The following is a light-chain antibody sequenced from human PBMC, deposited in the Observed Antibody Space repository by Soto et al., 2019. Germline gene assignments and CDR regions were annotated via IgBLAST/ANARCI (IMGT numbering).Light chain of an antibody. CDR2: DAS. V-gene: IGKV1-5*01. CDR3: QQYNSYRT. CDR1: QSISSW. Sequence: DIQMTQSPSTLSASVGDRVTITCRASQSISSWLAWYQQKPGKAPKLLIYDASSLESGVPSRFSGSGSGTEFTLTISSLQPDDFATYYCQQYNSYRTFVQGTKV. J-gene: IGKJ1*01.